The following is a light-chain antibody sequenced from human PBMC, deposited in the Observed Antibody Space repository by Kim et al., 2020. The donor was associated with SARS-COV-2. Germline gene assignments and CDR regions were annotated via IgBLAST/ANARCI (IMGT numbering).Light chain of an antibody. J-gene: IGKJ1*01. Sequence: GDSVTITCRASQSILSWLAWYQQKPGKAPRLLIYDASSLEGGVLPRFSGSGSGTEFTLTISSLQPDDSATYYCQQYDTYSFGQGTKVDIK. CDR3: QQYDTYS. CDR1: QSILSW. CDR2: DAS. V-gene: IGKV1-5*01.